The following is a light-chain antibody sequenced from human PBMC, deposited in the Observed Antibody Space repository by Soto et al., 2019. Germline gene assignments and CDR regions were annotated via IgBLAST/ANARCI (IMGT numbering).Light chain of an antibody. CDR3: KQNFMIPYS. CDR2: TAS. CDR1: QSISTN. J-gene: IGKJ2*03. Sequence: DIQMTQSPSSLSASVGDRVTITCRATQSISTNVNWYQQKPGKAPNLLIFTASSLQRGVPSRFAGSGSGTEFTLTIPTLQPEDFATYYCKQNFMIPYSFGRGTIGEI. V-gene: IGKV1-39*01.